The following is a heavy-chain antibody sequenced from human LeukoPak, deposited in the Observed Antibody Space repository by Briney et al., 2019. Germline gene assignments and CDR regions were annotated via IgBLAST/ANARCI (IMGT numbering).Heavy chain of an antibody. V-gene: IGHV4-59*08. CDR2: IYYSGST. Sequence: SETLSLTCTVSGGSISSYYWSWIRQPPWKGLEWIGYIYYSGSTNYNPSLKSRVTISVDTSKNQFSLKLSSVTAADTAVYYCARLPYYYDAYYFDYWGQGTLVTVSS. D-gene: IGHD3-22*01. CDR3: ARLPYYYDAYYFDY. CDR1: GGSISSYY. J-gene: IGHJ4*02.